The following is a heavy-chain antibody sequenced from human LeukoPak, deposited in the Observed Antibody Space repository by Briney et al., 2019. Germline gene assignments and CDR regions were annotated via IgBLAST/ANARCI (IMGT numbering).Heavy chain of an antibody. Sequence: SETLSLTCTVSGGSISSGGYYWSWIRQHPGKGLEWIGYIYYSGSTYYNPSLKSRVTISVDRSKNQFSLKLSSVTAADTAVYYCARGPHVVVTARGFDPWGQGTLVTVSS. V-gene: IGHV4-31*03. CDR2: IYYSGST. CDR1: GGSISSGGYY. D-gene: IGHD2-21*02. J-gene: IGHJ5*02. CDR3: ARGPHVVVTARGFDP.